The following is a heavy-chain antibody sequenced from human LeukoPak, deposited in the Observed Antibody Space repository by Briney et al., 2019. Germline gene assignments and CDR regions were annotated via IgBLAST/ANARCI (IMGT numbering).Heavy chain of an antibody. CDR3: ARCYCSSTSCYREGFDY. CDR1: GGSISSYY. CDR2: ISYSGSP. V-gene: IGHV4-59*01. D-gene: IGHD2-2*01. Sequence: SEILSLTCTVSGGSISSYYWNWIRQPPGKGLEWIGYISYSGSPNYNPSLKSRVTISVDTSKNQFSLKLSSVTAADTAVYYCARCYCSSTSCYREGFDYWGQGTLVTVSS. J-gene: IGHJ4*02.